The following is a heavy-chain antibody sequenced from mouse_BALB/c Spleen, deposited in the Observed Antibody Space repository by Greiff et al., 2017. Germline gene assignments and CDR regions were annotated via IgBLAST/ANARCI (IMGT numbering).Heavy chain of an antibody. CDR1: GFTFSDYY. J-gene: IGHJ4*01. D-gene: IGHD1-1*01. CDR2: ISDGGSYT. CDR3: ARDENYYGSSPRAMDY. Sequence: EVQGVESGGGLVKPGGSLKLSCAASGFTFSDYYMYWVRQTPEKRLEWVATISDGGSYTYYPDSVKGRFTISRDNAKNNLYLQMSSLKSEDTAMYYCARDENYYGSSPRAMDYWGQGTSVTVSS. V-gene: IGHV5-4*02.